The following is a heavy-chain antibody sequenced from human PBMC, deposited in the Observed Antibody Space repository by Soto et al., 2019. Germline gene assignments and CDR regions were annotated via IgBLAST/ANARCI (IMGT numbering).Heavy chain of an antibody. CDR2: ISSSSSTI. CDR1: GFTFSTYS. Sequence: GGSLRLSCAASGFTFSTYSMNWVRQAPGKGLEWVSYISSSSSTIFYTDSVKGRFTVSRDNAKNSLYLQMNSLRAEDTAVYYCARESAALNWFDPWGQGTLVTVSS. J-gene: IGHJ5*02. D-gene: IGHD2-2*01. CDR3: ARESAALNWFDP. V-gene: IGHV3-48*01.